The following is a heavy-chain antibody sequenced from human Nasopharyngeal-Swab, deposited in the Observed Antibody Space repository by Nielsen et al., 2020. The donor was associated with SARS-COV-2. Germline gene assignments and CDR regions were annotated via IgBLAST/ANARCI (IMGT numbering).Heavy chain of an antibody. CDR1: GGSISTSSYY. CDR2: IFYSRST. J-gene: IGHJ5*02. CDR3: ARHLRDSVPAAGWFDT. Sequence: SETLSLTCTVSGGSISTSSYYWGWIRQPPGKGLECIGSIFYSRSTYYNPFLKSRVTISVDTSKNQFALKLSSVTAADTAVYYCARHLRDSVPAAGWFDTWGQGTLVTVSS. D-gene: IGHD2-2*01. V-gene: IGHV4-39*01.